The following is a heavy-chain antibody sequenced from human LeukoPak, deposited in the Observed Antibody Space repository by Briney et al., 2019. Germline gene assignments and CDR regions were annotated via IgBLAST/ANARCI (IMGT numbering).Heavy chain of an antibody. J-gene: IGHJ4*02. D-gene: IGHD3-22*01. CDR3: AKWGPYDSIGSDDY. V-gene: IGHV3-30*18. Sequence: GRSLSLSCAASGFTFTSYGMHWVRQAPGKGLEWVAFISFDEVNKYYADSVKGRFTISRDNSENTLFLQMNSLRAEDTAVYYCAKWGPYDSIGSDDYWGQGTLLTVSS. CDR2: ISFDEVNK. CDR1: GFTFTSYG.